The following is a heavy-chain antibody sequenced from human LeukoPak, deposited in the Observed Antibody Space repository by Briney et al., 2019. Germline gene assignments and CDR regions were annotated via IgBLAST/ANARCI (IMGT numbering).Heavy chain of an antibody. CDR1: GGSFSGYY. CDR3: AKGTQFGSTHWFDP. CDR2: VNHSGST. D-gene: IGHD3-16*01. Sequence: SETLSLTCAVYGGSFSGYYWSWIRQPPGKGLEWIGEVNHSGSTNYNPSLKSRVTISVDTSKNQFSLKLSSVTAADTAVYYCAKGTQFGSTHWFDPWGQGTLVTVSS. J-gene: IGHJ5*02. V-gene: IGHV4-34*01.